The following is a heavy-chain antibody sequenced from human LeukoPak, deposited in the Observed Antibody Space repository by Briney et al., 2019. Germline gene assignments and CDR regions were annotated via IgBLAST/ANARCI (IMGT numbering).Heavy chain of an antibody. V-gene: IGHV1-69*05. CDR3: ARESSSGWPPGTYAFDI. Sequence: SVKVPCKASGGTFSSYAISWVRQAPGQGLEWMGGIIPIFGTANYAQKFQGRVTITTDESTSTAYMELSSLRSEDTAVYYCARESSSGWPPGTYAFDIWGQGTMVTVSS. CDR1: GGTFSSYA. CDR2: IIPIFGTA. J-gene: IGHJ3*02. D-gene: IGHD6-25*01.